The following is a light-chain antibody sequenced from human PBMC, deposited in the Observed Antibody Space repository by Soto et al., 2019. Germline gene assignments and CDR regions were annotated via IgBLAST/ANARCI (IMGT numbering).Light chain of an antibody. Sequence: ERLRTQSPATLSVSPGERTTLXXRASQSVSNNLAWYHQKPGQAPRXVIYGASTRATGIPARFGGSGSGTDFTLTISRLEPEDFAVYYCQQYASPPLPFAGVTK. CDR3: QQYASPPLP. CDR1: QSVSNN. CDR2: GAS. V-gene: IGKV3-15*01. J-gene: IGKJ4*01.